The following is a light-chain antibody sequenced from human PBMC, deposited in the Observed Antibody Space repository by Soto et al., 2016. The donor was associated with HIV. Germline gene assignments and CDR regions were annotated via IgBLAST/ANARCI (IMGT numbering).Light chain of an antibody. V-gene: IGKV1-9*01. J-gene: IGKJ5*01. CDR2: AAS. Sequence: DIQLTQSPSFLSAAIGDRVTITCRASQDISISLAWYQQKAGKAPKLLICAASTLQSGVPSRFSGSGSGTEFTLTISSLQPEDFATYYCQQLNSYPITFGQGTRLEIK. CDR1: QDISIS. CDR3: QQLNSYPIT.